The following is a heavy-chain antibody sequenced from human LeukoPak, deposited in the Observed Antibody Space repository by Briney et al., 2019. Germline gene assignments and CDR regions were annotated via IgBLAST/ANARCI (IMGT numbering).Heavy chain of an antibody. J-gene: IGHJ4*02. CDR2: ISSSSSYI. V-gene: IGHV3-21*01. D-gene: IGHD1-7*01. CDR3: ARADEDYNWNSASFDY. CDR1: GFTFSSYS. Sequence: PGGSLRLSCAASGFTFSSYSMNWVRQAPGKGLEWVSSISSSSSYIYYADSVKGRFTISRDNAKNSLHLQMNSLRAEVTAVYYCARADEDYNWNSASFDYWGQGTLVTVSS.